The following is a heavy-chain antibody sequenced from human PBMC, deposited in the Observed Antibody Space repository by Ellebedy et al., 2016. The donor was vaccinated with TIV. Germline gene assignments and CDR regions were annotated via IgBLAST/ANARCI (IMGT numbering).Heavy chain of an antibody. D-gene: IGHD6-13*01. V-gene: IGHV3-74*01. J-gene: IGHJ4*02. CDR1: GFTFSSYW. CDR3: ARGSPGTIAAAGPPRD. CDR2: INSDGSST. Sequence: PGGSLRLSCAASGFTFSSYWMHWVRQAPGKGLVWVSRINSDGSSTIYTDSVKGRFTISRDNAKNTLYLQVNSLRAEDTAVYYCARGSPGTIAAAGPPRDWGQGTLVTVSS.